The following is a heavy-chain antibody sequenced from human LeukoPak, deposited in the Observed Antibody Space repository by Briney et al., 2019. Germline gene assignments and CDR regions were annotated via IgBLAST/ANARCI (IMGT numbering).Heavy chain of an antibody. J-gene: IGHJ4*02. V-gene: IGHV3-23*01. CDR1: GFTFSNSA. D-gene: IGHD2-15*01. CDR3: AKVCCSGDNY. Sequence: GGSLRLSCAASGFTFSNSAMSWVRQAPGKGLEWVSSITNNGGRTYYADSVKGRFTISRDNSKNMLYLQMNSLRAEDTAVYYCAKVCCSGDNYWGQGTLVTVSS. CDR2: ITNNGGRT.